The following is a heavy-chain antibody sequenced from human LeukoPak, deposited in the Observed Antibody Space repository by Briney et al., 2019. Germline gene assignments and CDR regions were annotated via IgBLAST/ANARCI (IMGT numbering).Heavy chain of an antibody. J-gene: IGHJ4*02. CDR3: ERAAWFSVDY. Sequence: GGSLRLSCAASGFTFSSHWMSWVRQSPVKGLEWVANINQDGTNMYYVDSVKGRFTISRDNTKNSLYLQMNSLRVEDTAVYYCERAAWFSVDYLGQGTLVTVSS. V-gene: IGHV3-7*04. CDR2: INQDGTNM. D-gene: IGHD1-26*01. CDR1: GFTFSSHW.